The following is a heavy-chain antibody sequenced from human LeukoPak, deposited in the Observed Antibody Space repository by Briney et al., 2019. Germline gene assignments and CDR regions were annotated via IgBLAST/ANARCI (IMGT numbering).Heavy chain of an antibody. D-gene: IGHD1-26*01. V-gene: IGHV3-30*02. CDR1: GFIFSSYG. CDR2: IRYDGSDK. CDR3: AKDASEVGATSEIDY. Sequence: PGASLKLSCATSGFIFSSYGIHWVRQAPGKGLEWVAFIRYDGSDKYYADSVKGRFTISRDNSKNKVYLQMNSLRAEDTAVYYCAKDASEVGATSEIDYWGQGTLVNVSS. J-gene: IGHJ4*02.